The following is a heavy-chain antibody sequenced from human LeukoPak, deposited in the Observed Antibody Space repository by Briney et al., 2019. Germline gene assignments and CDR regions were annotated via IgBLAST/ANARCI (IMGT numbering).Heavy chain of an antibody. J-gene: IGHJ6*02. CDR1: GGTFSSYA. Sequence: SVKVSCKASGGTFSSYAISWVRQAPGQGLEWMGRIIPILGIANYAQKLQGRVTITADKSTSTAYMELSSLRSEGTAVYYCARRNSYYYYGMDVWGQGTTVTVSS. V-gene: IGHV1-69*04. CDR3: ARRNSYYYYGMDV. CDR2: IIPILGIA.